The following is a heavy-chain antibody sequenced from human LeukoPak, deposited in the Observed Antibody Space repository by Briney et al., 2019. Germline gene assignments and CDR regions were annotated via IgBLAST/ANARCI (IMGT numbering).Heavy chain of an antibody. Sequence: PGGSLRLSCEASGFTFNSYAMSWVRQAPGKGLEWVSGISGSGGSTYFADSVKGRFTISRDNSKNALYLQMNSLRAEDSALYYCAKDWRGYYGSGSYSDYWGQGTLVTVSS. J-gene: IGHJ4*02. V-gene: IGHV3-23*01. CDR1: GFTFNSYA. CDR3: AKDWRGYYGSGSYSDY. D-gene: IGHD3-10*01. CDR2: ISGSGGST.